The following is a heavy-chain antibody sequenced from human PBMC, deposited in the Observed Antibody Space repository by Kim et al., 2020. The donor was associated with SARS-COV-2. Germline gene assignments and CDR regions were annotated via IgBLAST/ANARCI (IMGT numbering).Heavy chain of an antibody. Sequence: GGSLRLSCAASGFTFSDYYMSWIRQAPGKGLEWVSYISSSGSTIYYADSVKGRFTISRDNAKNSLYLQMNSLRAEDTAVYYCARQGRSGSYYARGAFDIWGQGTMVTVSS. V-gene: IGHV3-11*01. D-gene: IGHD3-10*01. CDR3: ARQGRSGSYYARGAFDI. J-gene: IGHJ3*02. CDR2: ISSSGSTI. CDR1: GFTFSDYY.